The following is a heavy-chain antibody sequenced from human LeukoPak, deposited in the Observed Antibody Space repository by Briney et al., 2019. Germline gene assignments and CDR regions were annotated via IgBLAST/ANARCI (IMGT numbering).Heavy chain of an antibody. CDR3: ARGPLGYCSSSSCHGPDY. J-gene: IGHJ4*02. D-gene: IGHD2-2*01. CDR1: GDSFSGFY. Sequence: SETLSLTCAVYGDSFSGFYWSWLRQPPGKGLEWIGEINHSGSTNYNPSLKSQGTISADTSQNQFSLRLSSVTAADTAVYYCARGPLGYCSSSSCHGPDYWGQGTLVTVSS. V-gene: IGHV4-34*01. CDR2: INHSGST.